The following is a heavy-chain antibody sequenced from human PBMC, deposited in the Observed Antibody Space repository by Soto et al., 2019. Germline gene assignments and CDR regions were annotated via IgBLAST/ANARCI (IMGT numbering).Heavy chain of an antibody. V-gene: IGHV3-23*01. CDR2: ISGSGGST. D-gene: IGHD2-2*01. Sequence: GGSLRLSCAASGFTFSSYAMSWVRQAPGKGLEWVSAISGSGGSTYYADSVKGRFTISRDNSKNTLYLQMNSLRAEETAVYYCAKVGSGCSSTSCFTENYYYYYYMDVWGKGTTVTVSS. J-gene: IGHJ6*03. CDR1: GFTFSSYA. CDR3: AKVGSGCSSTSCFTENYYYYYYMDV.